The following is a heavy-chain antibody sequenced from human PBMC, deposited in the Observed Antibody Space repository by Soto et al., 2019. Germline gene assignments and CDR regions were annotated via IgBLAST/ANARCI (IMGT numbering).Heavy chain of an antibody. J-gene: IGHJ5*02. CDR2: IYYSGST. Sequence: PSETLSLTCTVSGGSISSSSYYWGWIRQPPGKGLEWIGSIYYSGSTCYNPSLKSRVTISVDTSKNQFSLKLSSVTAADTAAYYCATGQIVLVVAATSWFDPWGQGNLVTVSS. V-gene: IGHV4-39*01. D-gene: IGHD2-15*01. CDR1: GGSISSSSYY. CDR3: ATGQIVLVVAATSWFDP.